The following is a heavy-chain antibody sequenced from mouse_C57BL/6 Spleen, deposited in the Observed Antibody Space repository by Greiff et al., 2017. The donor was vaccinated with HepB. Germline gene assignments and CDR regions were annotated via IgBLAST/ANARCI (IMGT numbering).Heavy chain of an antibody. Sequence: VKLVESGAELVKPGASVKISCKASGYAFSSYWMNWVKQRPGKGLEWIGQIYPGDGDTNYNGKFKGKATLTADKSSSTAYMQLSSLTSEDSAVYFCATTSYHSGFAYWGQGTLVTVSA. CDR2: IYPGDGDT. D-gene: IGHD2-12*01. CDR3: ATTSYHSGFAY. CDR1: GYAFSSYW. V-gene: IGHV1-80*01. J-gene: IGHJ3*01.